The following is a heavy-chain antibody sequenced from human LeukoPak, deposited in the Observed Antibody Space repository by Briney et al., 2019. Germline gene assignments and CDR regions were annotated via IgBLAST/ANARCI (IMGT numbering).Heavy chain of an antibody. Sequence: GGSLRLSCAASGFTVSSNYMSWVRQAPGKGLEWVSVIYSGGSTYYADSVKGRFTISRDNSKNTLYLQMNSLRAEDTAVYYCARGGSSGYEPFDYWGQGTLVTVSS. D-gene: IGHD5-12*01. CDR3: ARGGSSGYEPFDY. J-gene: IGHJ4*02. CDR1: GFTVSSNY. CDR2: IYSGGST. V-gene: IGHV3-66*01.